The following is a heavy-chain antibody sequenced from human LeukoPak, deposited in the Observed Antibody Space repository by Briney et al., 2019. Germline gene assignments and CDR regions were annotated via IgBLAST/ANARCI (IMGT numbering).Heavy chain of an antibody. D-gene: IGHD6-19*01. Sequence: ASVKVSCKASGYTFNGYYIHWVRQAPGQGLEWMGWSNPNSGGTNYAQKFQGRVTMTRGTSISTAYMELNGLRADDTAVYYCANSDWSNDAFDIWGQGTMVTVSS. CDR2: SNPNSGGT. V-gene: IGHV1-2*02. J-gene: IGHJ3*02. CDR1: GYTFNGYY. CDR3: ANSDWSNDAFDI.